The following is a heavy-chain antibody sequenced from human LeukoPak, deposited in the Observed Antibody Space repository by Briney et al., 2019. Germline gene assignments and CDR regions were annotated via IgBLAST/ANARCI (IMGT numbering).Heavy chain of an antibody. D-gene: IGHD1/OR15-1a*01. CDR3: ARGARKTTYYFDY. CDR1: GGSISSGGYY. V-gene: IGHV4-30-2*01. CDR2: IYHSGST. Sequence: SETPSLTCTVSGGSISSGGYYWSWIRQPPGKGLEWIGYIYHSGSTYYNPSLKSRVTISADTSKNQFSLKLSSVTAADTAVYYCARGARKTTYYFDYWGQGSLVTVSS. J-gene: IGHJ4*02.